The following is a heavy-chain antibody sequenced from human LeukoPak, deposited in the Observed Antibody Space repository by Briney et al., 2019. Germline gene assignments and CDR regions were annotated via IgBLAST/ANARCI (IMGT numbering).Heavy chain of an antibody. Sequence: GGSLQISCKGSGYSFTSYWIGWVRQMPGKGLEWMGIIYPGDSDTRYSPSFQGQVTISADKSISTAYLQWSSLKASDTAMYYCARHSSIAAAGTVFGYYYGMDVWGQGTTVTVSS. J-gene: IGHJ6*02. CDR3: ARHSSIAAAGTVFGYYYGMDV. CDR2: IYPGDSDT. CDR1: GYSFTSYW. V-gene: IGHV5-51*01. D-gene: IGHD6-13*01.